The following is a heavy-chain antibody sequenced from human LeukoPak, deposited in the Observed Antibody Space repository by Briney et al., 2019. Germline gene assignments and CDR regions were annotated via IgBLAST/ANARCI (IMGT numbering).Heavy chain of an antibody. CDR3: AREWELLFPVSDY. V-gene: IGHV3-21*01. Sequence: NPGGSLRLSCAASGFTFSNYSMNWVRQAPGKGLEWVSSISSSSSYIYYADSVKGRFTISRDNAKNSLFLQMNSLRAEDTAVYYCAREWELLFPVSDYWGQGTLVTVSS. CDR1: GFTFSNYS. D-gene: IGHD1-26*01. J-gene: IGHJ4*02. CDR2: ISSSSSYI.